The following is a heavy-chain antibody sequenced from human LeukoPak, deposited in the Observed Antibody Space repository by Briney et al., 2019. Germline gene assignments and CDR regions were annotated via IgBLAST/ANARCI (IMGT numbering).Heavy chain of an antibody. V-gene: IGHV3-7*01. D-gene: IGHD3-10*01. CDR3: ARDYGSGSYYFDY. J-gene: IGHJ4*02. Sequence: GGSLRLSCATSEFTFSSYWMSWVRQAPGKGLEWVAIIKHDGSETYFVDSVNGRFTVSRDNAKNSMYLQMSNLRAEDTAVYYCARDYGSGSYYFDYWGQGTLVTVSS. CDR1: EFTFSSYW. CDR2: IKHDGSET.